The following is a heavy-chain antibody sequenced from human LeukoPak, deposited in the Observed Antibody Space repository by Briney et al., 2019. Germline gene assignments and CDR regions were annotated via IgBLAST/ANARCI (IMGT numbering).Heavy chain of an antibody. CDR1: GYTFTGYY. V-gene: IGHV1-2*02. J-gene: IGHJ6*02. CDR2: MNPNSGGT. D-gene: IGHD2-2*01. CDR3: ARDGSEEFVVVPANYYYYGMDV. Sequence: ASVKVSCKASGYTFTGYYMHWVRQAPGQGLEWMGWMNPNSGGTNYAQKFQGRVTMTRDTSISTAYMELSRLRSDDTAVYYCARDGSEEFVVVPANYYYYGMDVWGQGSTV.